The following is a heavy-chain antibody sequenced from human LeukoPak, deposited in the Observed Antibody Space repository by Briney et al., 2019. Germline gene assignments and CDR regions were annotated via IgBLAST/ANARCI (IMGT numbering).Heavy chain of an antibody. D-gene: IGHD2-2*01. CDR1: GGSISSYY. Sequence: SETLSLTCTVSGGSISSYYWIWIRQPPGKGLEWIGYIYYRGRTNYNPSLKSRVTISVDTSKNQFSLKLSSVTAADTAVYYCARVLGCSTTSCYAAYIDSWGQGTLVTVSS. CDR2: IYYRGRT. CDR3: ARVLGCSTTSCYAAYIDS. J-gene: IGHJ4*02. V-gene: IGHV4-59*01.